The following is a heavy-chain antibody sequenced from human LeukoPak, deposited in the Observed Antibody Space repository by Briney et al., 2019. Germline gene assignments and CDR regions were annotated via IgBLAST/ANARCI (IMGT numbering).Heavy chain of an antibody. V-gene: IGHV3-23*01. D-gene: IGHD3-3*01. Sequence: GGSLRLSCAASGFTFSSYAMSWVRQAPGKGLEWVSAISGSGGSTYYADSVKGRFTISRGNSKNTLYLQMNSLRAEDTAVYYCAKVVGYDFWSGYYEDYWGQGTLVTVSS. CDR3: AKVVGYDFWSGYYEDY. CDR2: ISGSGGST. CDR1: GFTFSSYA. J-gene: IGHJ4*02.